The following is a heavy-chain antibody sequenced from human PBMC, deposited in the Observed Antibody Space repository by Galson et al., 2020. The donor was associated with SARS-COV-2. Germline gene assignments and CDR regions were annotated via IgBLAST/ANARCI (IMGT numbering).Heavy chain of an antibody. CDR1: GGSISSSSYY. V-gene: IGHV4-39*01. J-gene: IGHJ3*02. D-gene: IGHD3-10*01. CDR3: ARHLLWFGEFNLDAFDI. CDR2: IYYSGST. Sequence: SETLSLTCTVSGGSISSSSYYWGWNRQPPGKGLEWIGSIYYSGSTYYNPSLKSRVTISVDTSKNQLSLKLSSVTAADTAVYYCARHLLWFGEFNLDAFDIWGQGTMVTVSS.